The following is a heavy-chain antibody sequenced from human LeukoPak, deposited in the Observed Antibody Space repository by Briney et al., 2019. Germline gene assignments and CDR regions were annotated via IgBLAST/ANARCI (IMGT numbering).Heavy chain of an antibody. CDR3: ARDGSLGIDAFDI. CDR1: GGSMSSYY. CDR2: IYYSGST. D-gene: IGHD2-2*03. Sequence: SETLSLTCTVSGGSMSSYYWSWIRQPPGKGLEWIGYIYYSGSTNYNPSLKSRVTISVDTSKNQFTLNLSSVTAADTAVYYCARDGSLGIDAFDIWGPGTMVTVSS. J-gene: IGHJ3*02. V-gene: IGHV4-59*01.